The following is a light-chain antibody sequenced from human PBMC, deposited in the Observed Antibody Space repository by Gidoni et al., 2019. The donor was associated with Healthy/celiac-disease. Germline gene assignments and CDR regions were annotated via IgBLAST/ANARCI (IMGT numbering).Light chain of an antibody. J-gene: IGKJ5*01. V-gene: IGKV1-39*01. CDR3: QQGYSTPLT. Sequence: DIHMIQSPSSLSASVGDRVTITSRASPSISSYLNWYQQKPGKAPKLLIYASSSLQSRFPSRFSGSGSGTDFNLTISSLQPEDFATYYCQQGYSTPLTFGQGTRLEIK. CDR2: ASS. CDR1: PSISSY.